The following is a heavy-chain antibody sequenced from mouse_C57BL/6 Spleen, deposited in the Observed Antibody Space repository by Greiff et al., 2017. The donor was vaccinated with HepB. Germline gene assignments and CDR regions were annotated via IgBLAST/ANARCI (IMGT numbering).Heavy chain of an antibody. CDR3: ARPIYYGSSYVNWYFDV. J-gene: IGHJ1*03. D-gene: IGHD1-1*01. CDR1: GYTFTSYW. V-gene: IGHV1-64*01. CDR2: IHHNSGST. Sequence: QVQLQQPGAELVKPGASVKLSCKASGYTFTSYWMHWVKQRPGQGLEWIGMIHHNSGSTNYNEKFKSKATLTVDKSSITAYMQLSSLTSEDSAGYYCARPIYYGSSYVNWYFDVWGTGTTVTVSS.